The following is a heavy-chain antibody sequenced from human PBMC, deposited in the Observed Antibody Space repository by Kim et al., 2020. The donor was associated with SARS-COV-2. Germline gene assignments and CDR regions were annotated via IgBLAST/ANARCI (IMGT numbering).Heavy chain of an antibody. V-gene: IGHV4-59*01. CDR2: IYYSGST. Sequence: SETLSLTCTVSGGSISSYYWSWIRQPPGKGLEWIGYIYYSGSTNYNPSLKSRVTISVDTSKNQFSLKLSSVTAADTAVYYCARDTPGGYSWGGYYYYYGMDVWGQGTTVTVSS. CDR3: ARDTPGGYSWGGYYYYYGMDV. J-gene: IGHJ6*02. D-gene: IGHD5-18*01. CDR1: GGSISSYY.